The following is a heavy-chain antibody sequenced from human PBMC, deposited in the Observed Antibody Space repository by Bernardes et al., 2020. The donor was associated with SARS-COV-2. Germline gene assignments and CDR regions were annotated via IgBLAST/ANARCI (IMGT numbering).Heavy chain of an antibody. J-gene: IGHJ4*02. CDR1: GDSLSNSF. CDR3: ARDRGEVMTLFGVVTGPQYFDS. D-gene: IGHD3-3*01. V-gene: IGHV4-59*01. Sequence: WASLRLTCAVSGDSLSNSFCSWIRQPPGKGLEWIAYISYSGSSDYNPSLKSRVTISVDTSKSQFSLEVRSVTAADTAVYYCARDRGEVMTLFGVVTGPQYFDSWGQGTLVTVSS. CDR2: ISYSGSS.